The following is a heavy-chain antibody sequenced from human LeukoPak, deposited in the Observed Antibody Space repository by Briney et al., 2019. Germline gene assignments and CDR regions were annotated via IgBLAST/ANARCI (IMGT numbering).Heavy chain of an antibody. Sequence: GGSLRLSCAASGFTFSSYAMSWVRQAPGKGLEWVSAISGSGGRTYYADSVKGRFTISRDNSKNTVYLQMNSLRADDTAVYYCARVYYGSGSLHYYYYYMDVWGKGTTVTISS. D-gene: IGHD3-10*01. CDR2: ISGSGGRT. CDR3: ARVYYGSGSLHYYYYYMDV. V-gene: IGHV3-23*01. J-gene: IGHJ6*03. CDR1: GFTFSSYA.